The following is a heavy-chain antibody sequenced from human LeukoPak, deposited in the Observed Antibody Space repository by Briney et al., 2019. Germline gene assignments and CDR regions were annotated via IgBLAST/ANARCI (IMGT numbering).Heavy chain of an antibody. CDR2: ISFDGSDK. V-gene: IGHV3-30*03. CDR3: ARDWSYSAHPHRFDY. D-gene: IGHD3-10*01. Sequence: GGSLRLSCVASGFTFSSHGIHWVRQAPGKGLEWVAVISFDGSDKYFADSVKGRFTISRDNSKNTLYLQMNSLRAEDTAVYYCARDWSYSAHPHRFDYWGQGTLVTVSS. J-gene: IGHJ4*02. CDR1: GFTFSSHG.